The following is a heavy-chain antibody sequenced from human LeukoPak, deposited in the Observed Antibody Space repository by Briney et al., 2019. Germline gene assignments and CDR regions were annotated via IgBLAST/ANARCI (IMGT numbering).Heavy chain of an antibody. V-gene: IGHV3-48*03. D-gene: IGHD3-10*02. CDR3: AELGITMIGGV. J-gene: IGHJ6*04. Sequence: GGSLRLSCAASGFTFSSYEMNWVRQAPGKGLEWVSYISSSGSTIYYTDSVKGRFTISRDNAKTSLYLQMNSLRAEDTAVYYCAELGITMIGGVWGKGTTVTISS. CDR2: ISSSGSTI. CDR1: GFTFSSYE.